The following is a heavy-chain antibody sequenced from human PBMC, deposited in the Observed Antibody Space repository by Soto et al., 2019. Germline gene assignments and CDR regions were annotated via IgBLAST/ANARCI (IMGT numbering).Heavy chain of an antibody. J-gene: IGHJ5*02. V-gene: IGHV4-30-2*03. Sequence: SATLSLTCAVSGGSISSGGYSWSWIRQPPGKGLEWIGYIYHSGSTYYNPSLKSRVTISVDTSKNQFSLKLSSVTAADTAVYYCASSIFRGWFDPWGQGTLVTVSS. CDR2: IYHSGST. CDR3: ASSIFRGWFDP. D-gene: IGHD3-3*01. CDR1: GGSISSGGYS.